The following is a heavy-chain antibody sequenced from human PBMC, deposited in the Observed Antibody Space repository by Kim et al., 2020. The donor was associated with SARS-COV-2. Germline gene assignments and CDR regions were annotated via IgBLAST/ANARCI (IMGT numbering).Heavy chain of an antibody. Sequence: SETLSLTCAVSGGSISSSNWWSWVRQPPGKGLEWIGEIYHSGSTNYNPSLKSRVTISVDKSKNQFSLKLSSVTAADTAVYYCASTLGSGFGEFPNWFDPWGQGTLVTVSS. CDR3: ASTLGSGFGEFPNWFDP. CDR2: IYHSGST. J-gene: IGHJ5*02. CDR1: GGSISSSNW. D-gene: IGHD3-10*01. V-gene: IGHV4-4*02.